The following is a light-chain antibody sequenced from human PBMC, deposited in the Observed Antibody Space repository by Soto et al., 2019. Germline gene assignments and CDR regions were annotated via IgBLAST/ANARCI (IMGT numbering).Light chain of an antibody. V-gene: IGLV2-14*01. CDR1: SSDVVGYNY. CDR3: GTWDSSLSAYV. CDR2: DVS. Sequence: QSALTQPASVSGSPGQSITISCTGTSSDVVGYNYVSWYQQHPGKAPKLMIYDVSNRPSGVSNRFSGSKSGNTASLAISGLQTGDEADYYCGTWDSSLSAYVFGTGTKVTVL. J-gene: IGLJ1*01.